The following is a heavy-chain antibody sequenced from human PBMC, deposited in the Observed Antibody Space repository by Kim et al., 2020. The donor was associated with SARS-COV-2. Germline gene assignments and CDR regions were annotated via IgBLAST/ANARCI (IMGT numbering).Heavy chain of an antibody. V-gene: IGHV3-72*01. CDR3: TRPVPTSVGASDI. Sequence: GGSLRLSCAASGFTFSDHYMDWVRQAPGKGLEWVGRSRNKANGYTTEYAASVKGRFTISRDDSKNSLSLQMNSLKTEDTAVYYCTRPVPTSVGASDIWAQGTMVTVSS. D-gene: IGHD4-17*01. CDR2: SRNKANGYTT. J-gene: IGHJ3*02. CDR1: GFTFSDHY.